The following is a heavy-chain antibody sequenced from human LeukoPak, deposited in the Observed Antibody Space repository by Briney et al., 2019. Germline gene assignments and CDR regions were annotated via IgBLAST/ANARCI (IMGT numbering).Heavy chain of an antibody. CDR3: ARDRDDSAHAFDI. J-gene: IGHJ3*02. CDR1: GGSISSGDYY. CDR2: IYYSGST. D-gene: IGHD3-22*01. Sequence: PSETLSLTCTVSGGSISSGDYYWSWIRQPPGKGLEWIGYIYYSGSTYYNPSLKSRVTISVDTSKNQFSLKLSSVTAADTAVYYCARDRDDSAHAFDIWGQGTMVTVSS. V-gene: IGHV4-30-4*01.